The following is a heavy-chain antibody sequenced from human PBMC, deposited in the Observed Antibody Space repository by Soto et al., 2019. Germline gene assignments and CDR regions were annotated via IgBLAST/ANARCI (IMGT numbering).Heavy chain of an antibody. Sequence: QVQLQESGPGLVKPSQTLSLTCTVSGGSISSGGYYWSWIRKHPGKGLEWIGYIYYSGSTYYNPSLKSRVTISVDTSKTQFSLKLRSVTAADTAVYYCARVLDYDFWSGYQHPGWCDPWGQGTLVTVSS. J-gene: IGHJ5*02. CDR1: GGSISSGGYY. V-gene: IGHV4-31*03. D-gene: IGHD3-3*01. CDR3: ARVLDYDFWSGYQHPGWCDP. CDR2: IYYSGST.